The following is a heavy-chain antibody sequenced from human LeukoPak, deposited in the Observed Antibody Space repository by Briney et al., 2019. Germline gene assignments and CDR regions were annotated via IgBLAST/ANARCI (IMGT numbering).Heavy chain of an antibody. CDR3: ARGAYCGGDCYSSFDY. Sequence: PGGSLRLSCAASGFTFSSYSMNWVRQAPGKGLEWVSYISSSSSTIYYADSVKGRFTISRDNAKNSLYLQMNSLRAEDTAVYYCARGAYCGGDCYSSFDYWGQGTLVTVSS. J-gene: IGHJ4*02. V-gene: IGHV3-48*04. CDR2: ISSSSSTI. D-gene: IGHD2-21*02. CDR1: GFTFSSYS.